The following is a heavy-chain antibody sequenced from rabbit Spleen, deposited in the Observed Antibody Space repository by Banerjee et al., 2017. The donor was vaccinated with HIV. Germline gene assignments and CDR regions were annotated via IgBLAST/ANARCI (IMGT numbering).Heavy chain of an antibody. CDR3: VRGANGSDYYSW. D-gene: IGHD1-1*01. CDR2: IYAGSGRPT. Sequence: QEQLVESGGGLVQPEGSLTLTCTAAGFSLGISYWLSWVRQAPGKGLEWISCIYAGSGRPTPCESWTNGRLTIASHNAQNTLYLQLRSQAAADTAAYFCVRGANGSDYYSWWSQGTQVTV. J-gene: IGHJ3*01. V-gene: IGHV1S45*01. CDR1: GFSLGISYW.